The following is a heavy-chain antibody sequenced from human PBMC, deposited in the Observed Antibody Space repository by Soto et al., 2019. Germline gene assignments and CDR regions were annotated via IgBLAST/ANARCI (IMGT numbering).Heavy chain of an antibody. CDR2: IPYDGSNE. D-gene: IGHD2-2*01. CDR1: GFSFSSYN. CDR3: ARVGRSTSSSLGD. V-gene: IGHV3-30-3*01. J-gene: IGHJ4*02. Sequence: QVQLVESGGGVVQPGRSLRLSCAASGFSFSSYNIHWVRQAPGKGLEWVAVIPYDGSNEYYADSVKGRFTISRDNSKNTLYLQMNSLRPEDTAVYYCARVGRSTSSSLGDWGQGALVTVSS.